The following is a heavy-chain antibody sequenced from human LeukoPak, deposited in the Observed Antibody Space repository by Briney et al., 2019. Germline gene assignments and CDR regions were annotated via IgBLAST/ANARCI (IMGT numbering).Heavy chain of an antibody. J-gene: IGHJ4*02. CDR1: GFTFSSYS. CDR3: AKIHYSGSYRPQDFDY. V-gene: IGHV3-48*01. CDR2: ISSGSRTI. Sequence: GGSLRLSCAASGFTFSSYSMNWVRQAPGKGLEWVSYISSGSRTIYYAGSVKGRFTISRDNAKNSLYLQMNSLRAGDTAVYYCAKIHYSGSYRPQDFDYWGQGTLVTVSS. D-gene: IGHD1-26*01.